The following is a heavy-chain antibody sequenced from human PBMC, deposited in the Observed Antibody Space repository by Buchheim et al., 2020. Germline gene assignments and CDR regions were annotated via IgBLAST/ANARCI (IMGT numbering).Heavy chain of an antibody. Sequence: EAQLVESGGGLVQPGGSLRLSCAASGFTFSSYWMVWVRQAPGKGLLYVSDLNGDGSTTRYADSVRGRFTISRDNAKNTLYLQMTSLRVEDTAVYYCVRDKDRSFDYWGQGTL. CDR1: GFTFSSYW. CDR2: LNGDGSTT. J-gene: IGHJ4*02. V-gene: IGHV3-74*01. CDR3: VRDKDRSFDY.